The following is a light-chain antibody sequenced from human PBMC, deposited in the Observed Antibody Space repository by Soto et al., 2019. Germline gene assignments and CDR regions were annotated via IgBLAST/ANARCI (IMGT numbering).Light chain of an antibody. V-gene: IGKV1-39*01. CDR2: EAS. CDR3: QQSDTTPWT. J-gene: IGKJ1*01. CDR1: RSISNY. Sequence: DIQMTQSPSSLSASVGDRVTITCRASRSISNYLNWYQQKPGKAPKLLIYEASSLQSGVPSRFSGSGSGTDFTLTISSLQPEDFATYYCQQSDTTPWTFGQGTRVEIK.